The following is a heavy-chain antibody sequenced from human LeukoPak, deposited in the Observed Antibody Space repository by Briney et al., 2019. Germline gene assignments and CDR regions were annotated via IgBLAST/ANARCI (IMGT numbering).Heavy chain of an antibody. D-gene: IGHD3-10*01. V-gene: IGHV4-31*03. CDR2: IFYSGTT. Sequence: TSSETLSPTCSVSGGSISSGAYYWSWIRQHPGEGLEWIGYIFYSGTTYQNPSLKSRVTMSLDTSKNQFSLKLASVTAADTAVYYCARGVYYGSGSLSLDFWGQGTLVTVSS. J-gene: IGHJ4*02. CDR3: ARGVYYGSGSLSLDF. CDR1: GGSISSGAYY.